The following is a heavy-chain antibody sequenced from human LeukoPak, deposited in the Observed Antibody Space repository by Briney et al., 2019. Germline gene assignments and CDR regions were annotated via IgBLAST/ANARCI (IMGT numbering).Heavy chain of an antibody. D-gene: IGHD6-19*01. CDR1: GFTFSGYW. Sequence: GGSLRLSCAASGFTFSGYWMHWVRQAPGKGLVWVSLTNSDATGTNYADSVEGRFTISRDNAKNTLYLQMNSLRAEDTAVYYCARAGSDWKIDYWGQGTLVTVSS. J-gene: IGHJ4*02. CDR3: ARAGSDWKIDY. V-gene: IGHV3-74*01. CDR2: TNSDATGT.